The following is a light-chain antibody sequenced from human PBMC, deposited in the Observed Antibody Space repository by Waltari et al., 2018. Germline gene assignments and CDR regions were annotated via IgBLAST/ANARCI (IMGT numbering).Light chain of an antibody. CDR3: QAWDSSPV. CDR2: QDS. J-gene: IGLJ1*01. Sequence: SYELIQQPSVSVSPGQTASITCSGDKLGNKYVCWYQQKPGQSPVLVIYQDSKRPSGIPERFSGSNSGNTATLTISGTQAMDEADYYCQAWDSSPVFGTGTKVTVL. V-gene: IGLV3-1*01. CDR1: KLGNKY.